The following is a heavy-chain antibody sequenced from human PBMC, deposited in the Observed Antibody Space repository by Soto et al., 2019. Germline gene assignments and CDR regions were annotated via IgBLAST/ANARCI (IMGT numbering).Heavy chain of an antibody. CDR3: TRGVLA. J-gene: IGHJ5*02. V-gene: IGHV4-30-2*01. CDR1: GGSVNSGGYS. Sequence: QVQLQESGSRLVRPSQTVSLTCSVSGGSVNSGGYSWSWIRQPPGKGLEWIASSSPSGSPAYNPSLKSRVTISVDRSKTQISLELSSVTAADTAVYYCTRGVLAWGPGTRVTVSS. D-gene: IGHD2-8*01. CDR2: SSPSGSP.